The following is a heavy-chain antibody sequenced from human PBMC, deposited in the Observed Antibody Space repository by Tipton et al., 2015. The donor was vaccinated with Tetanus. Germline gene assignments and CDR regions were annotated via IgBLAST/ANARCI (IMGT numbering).Heavy chain of an antibody. CDR3: AKDRAAGGPGAS. CDR2: ISGSGATT. Sequence: AVSGFTFSNCAMRWVRQAPGKGLEWVSGISGSGATTYYEDSVKGRFTISRDNPKNMLYLQMNSLRAEDTAVYYCAKDRAAGGPGASWGQGTLVTVSS. V-gene: IGHV3-23*01. J-gene: IGHJ5*02. D-gene: IGHD6-13*01. CDR1: GFTFSNCA.